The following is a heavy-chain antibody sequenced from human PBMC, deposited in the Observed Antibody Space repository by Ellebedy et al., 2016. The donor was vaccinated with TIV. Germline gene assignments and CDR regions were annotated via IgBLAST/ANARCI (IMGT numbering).Heavy chain of an antibody. J-gene: IGHJ6*02. V-gene: IGHV3-64D*06. CDR3: ARDPNYGGNPAPADYVYGMDV. CDR2: ISSNGGST. CDR1: GFTFSSYA. D-gene: IGHD4-23*01. Sequence: GESLKISXSASGFTFSSYAMHWVRQAPGKGLEYVSAISSNGGSTYYADSVKGRFTISRDNSKNTLYLQMSSLRAEDTAVYYCARDPNYGGNPAPADYVYGMDVWGQGTTVTVSS.